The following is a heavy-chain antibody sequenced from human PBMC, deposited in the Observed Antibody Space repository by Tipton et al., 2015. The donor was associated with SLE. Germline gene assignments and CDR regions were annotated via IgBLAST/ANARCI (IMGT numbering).Heavy chain of an antibody. V-gene: IGHV3-74*01. CDR2: INRDGRNT. CDR1: GFTFSNYW. CDR3: ARGPVGDGYTPGAVGWYFDL. Sequence: LRLSCAASGFTFSNYWMHWVRQAPGQGLLWVSYINRDGRNTNYADSVKGRFTISRDVAKNTVYLQMNSLRVDDTALYYCARGPVGDGYTPGAVGWYFDLWGRGTLVTVSS. D-gene: IGHD5-24*01. J-gene: IGHJ2*01.